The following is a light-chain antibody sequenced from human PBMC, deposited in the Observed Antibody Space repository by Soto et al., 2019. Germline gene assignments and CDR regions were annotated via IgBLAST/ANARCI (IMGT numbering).Light chain of an antibody. V-gene: IGKV1-5*03. CDR1: QSISTS. CDR3: QHCDSYWT. Sequence: DIQMTQSPSTLSASVGDRVTITCRASQSISTSLAWYQQKPGTAPKVLMYKASSLESGVPSRFSGSGSGTEFTLTISILQPDDFATYYCQHCDSYWTFGQGTKVEIK. J-gene: IGKJ1*01. CDR2: KAS.